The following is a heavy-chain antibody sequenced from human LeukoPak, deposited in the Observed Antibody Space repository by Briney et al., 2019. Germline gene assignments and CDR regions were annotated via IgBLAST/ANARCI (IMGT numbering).Heavy chain of an antibody. Sequence: PSETLSLTCAVYGGSFSGYYWSWIRQPPGKGLEWIGEINHSGSTNYNPSLKSRVTISVDTSKNQFSLKLSSVTAADTAVYYCARENSGNLASDIWDQGTMVTVSS. CDR1: GGSFSGYY. D-gene: IGHD5-12*01. V-gene: IGHV4-34*01. CDR3: ARENSGNLASDI. J-gene: IGHJ3*02. CDR2: INHSGST.